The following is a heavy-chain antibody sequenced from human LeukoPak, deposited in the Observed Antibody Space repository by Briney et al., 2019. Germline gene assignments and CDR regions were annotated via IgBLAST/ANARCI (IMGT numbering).Heavy chain of an antibody. V-gene: IGHV4-38-2*02. CDR3: AKTSLSDGSGHYYYMDV. CDR2: IYPTGST. D-gene: IGHD3-3*01. J-gene: IGHJ6*03. Sequence: SETLSLTCTVSGYSISSGYYWGWIRQPPGKGLEWIGNIYPTGSTYYNPSLKSRVTISVDTSKNQFSLKVSSVTAEDTALYYCAKTSLSDGSGHYYYMDVWGKGTTVTVSS. CDR1: GYSISSGYY.